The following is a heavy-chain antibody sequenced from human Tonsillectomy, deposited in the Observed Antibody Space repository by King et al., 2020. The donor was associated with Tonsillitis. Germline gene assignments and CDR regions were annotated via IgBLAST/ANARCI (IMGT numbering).Heavy chain of an antibody. V-gene: IGHV3-23*04. D-gene: IGHD4-17*01. CDR3: AKGTVTTRPFDY. J-gene: IGHJ4*02. CDR1: GFSFTTCA. CDR2: ISGSGGST. Sequence: VQLVESGGGLVQPGGSLRLSCAASGFSFTTCAMSWVRQAPGKGLEWFSAISGSGGSTYYADSVKGRFPLARDNSNNSLYLQMNSLRAEDTAVYYCAKGTVTTRPFDYWGQGTLVTVSS.